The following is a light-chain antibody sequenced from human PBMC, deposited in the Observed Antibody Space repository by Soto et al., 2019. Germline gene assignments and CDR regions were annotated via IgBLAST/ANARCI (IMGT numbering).Light chain of an antibody. CDR3: QSYDSTLDARYV. J-gene: IGLJ1*01. V-gene: IGLV1-40*01. Sequence: QSVLTQPPSVSAAPGQKVTISCTGSGSNIGAGYDVHWYQHRPGTAPKLLVFGDSHRPSGVPDRFSGSKSGTSASLAITGLQAEDEGDYYCQSYDSTLDARYVFGTGTKVTVL. CDR2: GDS. CDR1: GSNIGAGYD.